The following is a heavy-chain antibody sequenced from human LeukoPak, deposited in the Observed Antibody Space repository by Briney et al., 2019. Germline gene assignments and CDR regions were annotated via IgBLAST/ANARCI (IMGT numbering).Heavy chain of an antibody. CDR2: INPSGGST. J-gene: IGHJ6*02. V-gene: IGHV1-46*01. Sequence: ASVKVSCKASGGTFSSYAISWVRQAPGQGLEWMGIINPSGGSTSYAQKFQGRVTMTRDTSTSTVYMELSSLRSEDTAVYYCARVFGAMVNGMDVWGQGTTVTVSS. CDR3: ARVFGAMVNGMDV. D-gene: IGHD5-18*01. CDR1: GGTFSSYA.